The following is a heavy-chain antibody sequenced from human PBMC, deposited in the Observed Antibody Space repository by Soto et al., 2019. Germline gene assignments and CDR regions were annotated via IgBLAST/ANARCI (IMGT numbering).Heavy chain of an antibody. CDR1: GYTFTTYG. CDR2: ISGYNGHT. J-gene: IGHJ6*02. V-gene: IGHV1-18*01. D-gene: IGHD3-16*01. CDR3: AREGEMPYYYYGLDG. Sequence: QVQLVQSGAEVRKPGASVKVSCKAYGYTFTTYGISWVRQAPGQGLEWMGWISGYNGHTKYAQKFQGRVTMTTDTSTSTVYMDLRSLRSDDTAVYYCAREGEMPYYYYGLDGCGQGTTVTVSS.